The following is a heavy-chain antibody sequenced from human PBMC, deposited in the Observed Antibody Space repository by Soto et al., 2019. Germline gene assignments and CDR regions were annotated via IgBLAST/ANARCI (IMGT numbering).Heavy chain of an antibody. D-gene: IGHD4-17*01. CDR3: ARAAYGDYEGHYFDY. CDR1: GYTFTSYY. V-gene: IGHV1-46*03. CDR2: INPSGGST. Sequence: GASVKVSCKASGYTFTSYYMHWVRQAPGQGLEWMGIINPSGGSTSYAQKFQGRVTMTRDTSTSTVYMELSSLRSEDTAVYYCARAAYGDYEGHYFDYWGQGTLVTVSS. J-gene: IGHJ4*02.